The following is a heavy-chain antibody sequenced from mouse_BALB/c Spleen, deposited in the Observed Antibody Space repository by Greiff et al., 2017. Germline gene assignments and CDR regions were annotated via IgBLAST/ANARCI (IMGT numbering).Heavy chain of an antibody. D-gene: IGHD2-4*01. CDR3: ARSYDYSWIAY. CDR2: INPYNGAT. J-gene: IGHJ3*01. V-gene: IGHV1-26*01. CDR1: GYSFTGYY. Sequence: EVQLQQSGPELVKPGASVKISCKASGYSFTGYYMHWVKQSHVKSLEWIGRINPYNGATSYNQNFKDKARLTVDKSSSTAYMELHSLTSEDSAVYYCARSYDYSWIAYWGQGTLVTVSA.